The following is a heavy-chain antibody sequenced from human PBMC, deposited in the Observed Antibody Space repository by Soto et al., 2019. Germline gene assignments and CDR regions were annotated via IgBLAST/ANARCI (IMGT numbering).Heavy chain of an antibody. Sequence: QVQLVQSGAEVKKPGSSVKVSCKASGGTFSSYAISWVRQAPGQGLEWMGGIIPIFGTANYAQKFQGRVTITADESTSKAYMDLSSPRSEDTAVYYCARGEGQQLAYNWFDPWGQGTLVTVSS. J-gene: IGHJ5*02. V-gene: IGHV1-69*01. CDR3: ARGEGQQLAYNWFDP. D-gene: IGHD6-13*01. CDR2: IIPIFGTA. CDR1: GGTFSSYA.